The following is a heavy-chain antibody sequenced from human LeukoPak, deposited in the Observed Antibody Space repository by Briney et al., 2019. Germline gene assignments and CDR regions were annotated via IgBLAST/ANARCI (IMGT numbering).Heavy chain of an antibody. CDR1: GFTFSSYA. J-gene: IGHJ4*02. CDR2: MSSSGSYI. D-gene: IGHD5-18*01. V-gene: IGHV3-21*01. CDR3: ARDLTTSMAYYFDC. Sequence: GGSLRLSCAASGFTFSSYAMNWVRQAPGKGLEWVSFMSSSGSYIYYADSVKGRFTISRDNAKNSLYLQMNSLRAEDTAVYYCARDLTTSMAYYFDCWGQGTLVTVSS.